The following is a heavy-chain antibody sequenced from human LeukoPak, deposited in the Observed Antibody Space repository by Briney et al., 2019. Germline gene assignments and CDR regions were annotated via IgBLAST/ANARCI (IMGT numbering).Heavy chain of an antibody. CDR2: INPSSGST. CDR3: ARPRNPYSSSWPSFDY. D-gene: IGHD6-13*01. V-gene: IGHV1-46*01. CDR1: GYTFTSYY. J-gene: IGHJ4*02. Sequence: ASVKFSCKASGYTFTSYYMHWVRQAPGQGLEWMGIINPSSGSTSYAQKFQGRVTMTRDTSTSTVYMELSSLTSEDTAVYYCARPRNPYSSSWPSFDYWGQGTLVTVSS.